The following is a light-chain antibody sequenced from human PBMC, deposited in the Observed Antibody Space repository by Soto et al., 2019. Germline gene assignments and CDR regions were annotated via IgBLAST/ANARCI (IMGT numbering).Light chain of an antibody. J-gene: IGKJ4*01. CDR1: QSITGGS. CDR3: QQYSSSPRT. Sequence: EIVLTQSPGTLSVSPGERATLSCRSTQSITGGSLAWYQQKPGQVPRLISYGASIRATGIPDRFSGGGSGTEFTLTISRLEPEDFAVYYCQQYSSSPRTFGGGTKVDIK. V-gene: IGKV3-20*01. CDR2: GAS.